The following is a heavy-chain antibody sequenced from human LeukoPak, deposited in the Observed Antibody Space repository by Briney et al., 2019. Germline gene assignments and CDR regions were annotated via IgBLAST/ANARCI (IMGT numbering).Heavy chain of an antibody. V-gene: IGHV4-34*01. CDR2: VNHSGST. CDR3: ARERYYGSGSYYRKPYGMDV. CDR1: GASFSSYY. Sequence: PSETLSLTCAVYGASFSSYYWSWIRQPPGKGLEWHGEVNHSGSTNYNTSLKSRVPISVDTSKHQFSLKLSSVTAADTAVYYCARERYYGSGSYYRKPYGMDVWGKGTTVTVSS. D-gene: IGHD3-10*01. J-gene: IGHJ6*04.